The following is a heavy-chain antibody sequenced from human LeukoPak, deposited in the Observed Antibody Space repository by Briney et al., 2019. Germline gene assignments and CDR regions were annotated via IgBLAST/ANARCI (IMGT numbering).Heavy chain of an antibody. CDR1: GLTSSSYA. CDR2: ISGSGIST. J-gene: IGHJ5*01. Sequence: GGSLRLSCAASGLTSSSYAMSWVRQPPGKGLEWVSGISGSGISTLYADSVQGRFIISRDNSNNTLYLEMNNLRAEDTAVYYCAKDRLKGIAAAGTGWFDSWGQGALVTVSS. CDR3: AKDRLKGIAAAGTGWFDS. D-gene: IGHD6-13*01. V-gene: IGHV3-23*01.